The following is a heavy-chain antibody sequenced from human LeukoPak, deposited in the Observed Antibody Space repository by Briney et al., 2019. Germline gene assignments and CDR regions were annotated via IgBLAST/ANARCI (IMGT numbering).Heavy chain of an antibody. D-gene: IGHD2-15*01. V-gene: IGHV3-30*18. J-gene: IGHJ5*02. CDR3: AKPGGCSGGSCYPGEDWFDP. Sequence: GGSLRLSCVTSGFTFSSYGMHWVRQVPGKGLEWVAVISYDGSNKYYADSVKGRFTISRDNSKNTLYLQMNSLRAEDTAVYYCAKPGGCSGGSCYPGEDWFDPWGQGTLVTVSS. CDR1: GFTFSSYG. CDR2: ISYDGSNK.